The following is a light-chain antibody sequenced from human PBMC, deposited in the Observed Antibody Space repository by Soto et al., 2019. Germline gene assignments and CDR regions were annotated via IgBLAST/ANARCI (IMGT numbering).Light chain of an antibody. CDR1: ETVDNNY. CDR3: QQRST. J-gene: IGKJ5*01. V-gene: IGKV3-11*01. Sequence: ETVLTQSPGTLPLSPVDKATLSCRASETVDNNYIAWYQQRRGQPPRLLIYDASNRATGIPARFSGSGSGTDFTLTISSLEPEDFAVYYCQQRSTFGQGTRLEIK. CDR2: DAS.